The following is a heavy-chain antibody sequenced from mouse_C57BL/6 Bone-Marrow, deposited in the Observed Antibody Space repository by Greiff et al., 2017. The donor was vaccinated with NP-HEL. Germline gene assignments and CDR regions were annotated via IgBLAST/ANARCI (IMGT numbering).Heavy chain of an antibody. CDR2: IRNKANNHAT. J-gene: IGHJ3*01. Sequence: EVKLVESGGGLVQPGGSMKLSCAASGFTFSDAWMDWVRQSPEKGLEWVAEIRNKANNHATYYAESVKGRFTISRDYSKSSVYLQMNSLRAEDTGIYYCVYYGNYFWFAYWGQGTLVTVSA. CDR3: VYYGNYFWFAY. D-gene: IGHD2-1*01. CDR1: GFTFSDAW. V-gene: IGHV6-6*01.